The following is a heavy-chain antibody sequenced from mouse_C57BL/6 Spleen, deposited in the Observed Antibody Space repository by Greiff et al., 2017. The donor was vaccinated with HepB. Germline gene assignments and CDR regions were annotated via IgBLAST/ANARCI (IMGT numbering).Heavy chain of an antibody. D-gene: IGHD2-3*01. Sequence: EVKLMESGGGLVQPGGSLSLSCAASGFTFTDYYMSWVRQPPGKALEWLGFIRNKANGYTTEYSASVKCRFTISRDNSQSILYLQMNALRAEDSATYYCARDSGGYSLAYWGQGTLVTVSA. CDR1: GFTFTDYY. V-gene: IGHV7-3*01. CDR2: IRNKANGYTT. J-gene: IGHJ3*01. CDR3: ARDSGGYSLAY.